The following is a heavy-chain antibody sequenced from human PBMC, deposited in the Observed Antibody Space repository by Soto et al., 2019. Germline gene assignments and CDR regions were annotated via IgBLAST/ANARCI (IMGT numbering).Heavy chain of an antibody. V-gene: IGHV3-30-3*01. CDR2: ISYDGSNK. J-gene: IGHJ6*02. Sequence: QVQLVESGGGVVQPGRSLRLSCAASGFTFSSYAMHWVRQAPGKGLEWVAVISYDGSNKYYADSVKGRFTISRDNSKNTLYLQMNSLRAEDTAVYYCARQYYYDSSGYPQTYYDYGMDVWGQGTTVTVSS. CDR1: GFTFSSYA. D-gene: IGHD3-22*01. CDR3: ARQYYYDSSGYPQTYYDYGMDV.